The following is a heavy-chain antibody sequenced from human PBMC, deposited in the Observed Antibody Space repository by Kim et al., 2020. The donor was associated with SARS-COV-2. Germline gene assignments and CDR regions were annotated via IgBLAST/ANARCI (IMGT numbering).Heavy chain of an antibody. V-gene: IGHV1-8*01. CDR3: ARGIDSSSREAFDY. Sequence: AQKCQDGVTMTRDTSMSTTYMELSSLRCEDTAVYYCARGIDSSSREAFDYWGQGTLVTVSS. J-gene: IGHJ4*02. D-gene: IGHD6-13*01.